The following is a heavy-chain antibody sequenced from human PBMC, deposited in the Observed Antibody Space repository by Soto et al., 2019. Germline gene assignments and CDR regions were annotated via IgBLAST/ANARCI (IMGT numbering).Heavy chain of an antibody. J-gene: IGHJ6*02. V-gene: IGHV3-23*01. CDR3: APMGV. Sequence: GGSLRLSCAAFGFTLSSYAMSWVRQAPGKGLEWVSAISGSDNSTYYADSVKGRFTISRDNSKNTLYLQMSSLRADDTAVYYCAPMGVWGQGTTVTVSS. CDR2: ISGSDNST. CDR1: GFTLSSYA.